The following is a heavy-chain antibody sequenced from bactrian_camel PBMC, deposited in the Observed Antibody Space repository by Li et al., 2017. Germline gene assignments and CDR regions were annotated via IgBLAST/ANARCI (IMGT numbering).Heavy chain of an antibody. CDR3: AKQAAEVDFDY. Sequence: VQLVESGGGLVQPGGSLRLSCAASGLTFSDYAMSWVRQAPGKGLEWISSINSGGRSTYYADSVKGRFTISRDNAKNTLYLQLNSLKTEDTAMYYCAKQAAEVDFDYWGQGTQVTVS. CDR1: GLTFSDYA. D-gene: IGHD3*01. J-gene: IGHJ6*01. CDR2: INSGGRST. V-gene: IGHV3S31*01.